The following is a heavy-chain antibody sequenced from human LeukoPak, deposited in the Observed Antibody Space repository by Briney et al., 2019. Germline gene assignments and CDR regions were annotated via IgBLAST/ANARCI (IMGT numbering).Heavy chain of an antibody. CDR1: GFTFSSYS. J-gene: IGHJ4*02. D-gene: IGHD1-26*01. CDR2: ISSSSSTI. Sequence: PGGSLRLSXAASGFTFSSYSMNWVRQAPGKGLEWVSYISSSSSTIYYADSVKGRFTISRDNAKNSLYLQMNSLRAEDTAVHYCARRGASSHFDYWGQGTLVTVSS. V-gene: IGHV3-48*01. CDR3: ARRGASSHFDY.